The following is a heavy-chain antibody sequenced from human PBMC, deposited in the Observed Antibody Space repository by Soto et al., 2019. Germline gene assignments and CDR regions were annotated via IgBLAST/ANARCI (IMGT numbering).Heavy chain of an antibody. J-gene: IGHJ4*02. CDR3: ARQEVLRGVVRGLDY. V-gene: IGHV4-59*08. D-gene: IGHD3-10*01. CDR1: GGSISSYY. Sequence: SETLSLTCTVSGGSISSYYWSWIRQPPGKGLEWIGYIYYSGSTNYNPSLKSRVTISVDTSKNQFSLKLSSVTAADTAVYYCARQEVLRGVVRGLDYWGQGTLVTVSS. CDR2: IYYSGST.